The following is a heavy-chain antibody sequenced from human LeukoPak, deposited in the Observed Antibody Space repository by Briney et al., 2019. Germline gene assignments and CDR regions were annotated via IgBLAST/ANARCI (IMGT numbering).Heavy chain of an antibody. V-gene: IGHV3-23*01. CDR2: ISGSGNRA. J-gene: IGHJ4*02. CDR1: RFTFSTYG. Sequence: GGTLRLSCAASRFTFSTYGMNWVRQTPGKGLEWVSAISGSGNRAYHADSVKGRFTISRDNSKNTLYLQMNSLRAEDTAVYYCAKDDYYDTSGYRDWGQGTLVTVSS. CDR3: AKDDYYDTSGYRD. D-gene: IGHD3-22*01.